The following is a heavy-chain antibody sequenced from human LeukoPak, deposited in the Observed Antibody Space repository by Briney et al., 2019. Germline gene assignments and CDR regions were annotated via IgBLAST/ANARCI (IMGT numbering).Heavy chain of an antibody. CDR1: GFTVSSNY. V-gene: IGHV3-66*02. D-gene: IGHD3-22*01. J-gene: IGHJ4*02. CDR2: IYSGGST. Sequence: GGSLRLSCAASGFTVSSNYMSWVRQAPGKGLEWVSVIYSGGSTYYADSVKGRFTISRDNSKNTLYLQMNSLRAEDTAVYYCARDAGYYDSSGQDYWGQGTPVTVSS. CDR3: ARDAGYYDSSGQDY.